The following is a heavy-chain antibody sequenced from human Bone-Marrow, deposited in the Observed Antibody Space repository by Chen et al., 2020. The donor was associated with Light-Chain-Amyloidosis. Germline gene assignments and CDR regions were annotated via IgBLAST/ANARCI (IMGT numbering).Heavy chain of an antibody. CDR2: IYPDDSDA. V-gene: IGHV5-51*01. J-gene: IGHJ4*02. Sequence: EGQLEQSGPEVKKPGESLKISCKGSGYTFPNYWIGWVRQMPGKGLEWTGVIYPDDSDARYSPSFEGQVTISADKSITTAYLQWRSLKASDTAMYYCARRRDGYNFDYWGQGTLVTVSS. CDR1: GYTFPNYW. CDR3: ARRRDGYNFDY. D-gene: IGHD5-12*01.